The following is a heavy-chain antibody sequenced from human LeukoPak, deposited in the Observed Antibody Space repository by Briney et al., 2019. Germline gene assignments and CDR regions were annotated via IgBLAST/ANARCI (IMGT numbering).Heavy chain of an antibody. D-gene: IGHD4-11*01. CDR3: ARGGYSKRYFDD. V-gene: IGHV4-30-2*01. Sequence: SQTLSLTCAVSGGSISSGGYSWSWIRQPPGKGLEWIGYIYHSGSTYYNPSLKSRVTISVDRSKNQFSLKLSSVTAADTAVYYCARGGYSKRYFDDRGQGTLVTVSS. J-gene: IGHJ4*02. CDR2: IYHSGST. CDR1: GGSISSGGYS.